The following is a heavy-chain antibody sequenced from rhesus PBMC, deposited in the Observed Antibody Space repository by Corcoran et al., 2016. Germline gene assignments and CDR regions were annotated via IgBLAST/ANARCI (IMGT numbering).Heavy chain of an antibody. V-gene: IGHV3-119*01. J-gene: IGHJ4*01. CDR1: GFNFTDYW. Sequence: DVHVAESGGGLVQPGGSLRLSCAASGFNFTDYWMHWVRQAPGKGLEWVSRISGDGSVTSYADSVKGRFTISRENAKNSVYLQMNSLRGEDTAVYYCSRGLDSWGRGVSVTVSS. CDR2: ISGDGSVT. CDR3: SRGLDS.